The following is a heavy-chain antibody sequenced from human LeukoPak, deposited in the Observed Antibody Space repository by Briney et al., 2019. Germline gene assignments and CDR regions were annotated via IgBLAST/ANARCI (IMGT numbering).Heavy chain of an antibody. CDR1: GFTFSSYS. CDR3: AREDGYCSGGNCYSYFDS. D-gene: IGHD2-15*01. Sequence: GGSLRLSCAASGFTFSSYSMNWVRQAPGKGLEWVSSISSSSSYIYYADSVKGRFTISRDNAKNSLYLQMNSLRAEDTAVYFCAREDGYCSGGNCYSYFDSWGQGTLVTVSS. V-gene: IGHV3-21*01. J-gene: IGHJ4*02. CDR2: ISSSSSYI.